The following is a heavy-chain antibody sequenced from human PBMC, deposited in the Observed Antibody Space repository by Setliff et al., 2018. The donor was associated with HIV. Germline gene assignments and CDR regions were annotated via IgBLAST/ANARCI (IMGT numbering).Heavy chain of an antibody. Sequence: GESLKISCKGSGYSFTSYWIGWVRQMPGKGLEWMGIIYLSDSDTRYSRSFQGQVTISVDQSITTAYLQWSSLKASDTAMYYCATSPGTYSDSSASYFDYWGQGTLVTVSS. CDR1: GYSFTSYW. CDR2: IYLSDSDT. V-gene: IGHV5-51*01. CDR3: ATSPGTYSDSSASYFDY. D-gene: IGHD6-6*01. J-gene: IGHJ4*02.